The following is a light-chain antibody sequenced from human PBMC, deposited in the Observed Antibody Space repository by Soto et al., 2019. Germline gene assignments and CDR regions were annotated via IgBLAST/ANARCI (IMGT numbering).Light chain of an antibody. Sequence: DIVMTQSPDSLAVSLGERATINCKSSQSVLYSSNSKNYLAWFQLKPGQPPKLLISWASTRESGVTDRFSGSGSGTDFTLTISSLQAEDVAVYYCQQYYSSPYTFGPGTKLDIK. V-gene: IGKV4-1*01. CDR2: WAS. J-gene: IGKJ2*01. CDR1: QSVLYSSNSKNY. CDR3: QQYYSSPYT.